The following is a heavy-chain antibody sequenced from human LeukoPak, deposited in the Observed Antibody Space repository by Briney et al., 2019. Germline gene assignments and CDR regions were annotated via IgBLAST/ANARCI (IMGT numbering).Heavy chain of an antibody. CDR3: ARDTRDFWSGYSYYFDY. D-gene: IGHD3-3*01. V-gene: IGHV3-21*01. Sequence: GGSLRLSCAASGFTFSSYSMNRVRQAPGKGLEWVSSISSSSSYIYYADSVKVRFTISRDNAKNSLYLQMNSLRAEDTAVYYCARDTRDFWSGYSYYFDYWGQGTLVTVSS. CDR1: GFTFSSYS. J-gene: IGHJ4*02. CDR2: ISSSSSYI.